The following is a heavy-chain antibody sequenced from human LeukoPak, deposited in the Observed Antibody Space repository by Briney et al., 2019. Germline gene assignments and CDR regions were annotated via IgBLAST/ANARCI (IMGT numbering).Heavy chain of an antibody. CDR1: GFTFRKHG. J-gene: IGHJ4*02. CDR3: AAFITTKLDY. D-gene: IGHD3-22*01. CDR2: ASSDEINQ. Sequence: QPGGSLRLSCVASGFTFRKHGMHWVRQAPGKGLEWVAVASSDEINQYYADSVKGRFIISRDNSENTLNLQMNNLRTEDTAVYYCAAFITTKLDYWGQGVLVTVSS. V-gene: IGHV3-30*03.